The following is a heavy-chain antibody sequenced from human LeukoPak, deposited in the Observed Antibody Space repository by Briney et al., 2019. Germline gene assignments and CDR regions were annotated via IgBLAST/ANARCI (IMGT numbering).Heavy chain of an antibody. CDR3: AKALRGIVGAAFDY. D-gene: IGHD1-26*01. J-gene: IGHJ4*02. CDR2: ISSSSSII. Sequence: GGSLRLSCVASGFTFSTYSMNWVRQAPGKGLEWVSSISSSSSIIDYADSVKGRFTISRDNAKNSLYLQMNSLRAEDTAVYYCAKALRGIVGAAFDYWGQGTLVTVSS. V-gene: IGHV3-21*01. CDR1: GFTFSTYS.